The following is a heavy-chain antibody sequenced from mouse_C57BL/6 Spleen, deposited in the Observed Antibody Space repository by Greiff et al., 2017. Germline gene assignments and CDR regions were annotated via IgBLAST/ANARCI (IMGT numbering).Heavy chain of an antibody. CDR2: IDPSDSYT. CDR3: ARYIESPSVPYAMDY. V-gene: IGHV1-59*01. Sequence: VQLQQPGAELVRPGTSVKLSCKASGYTFTSYWMHWVKQRPGQGLEWIGVIDPSDSYTNYNQKFKGKATLTVDTSSSTAYMQLSSLTSEDSAVYYCARYIESPSVPYAMDYWGQGTSVTVSS. J-gene: IGHJ4*01. CDR1: GYTFTSYW. D-gene: IGHD1-3*01.